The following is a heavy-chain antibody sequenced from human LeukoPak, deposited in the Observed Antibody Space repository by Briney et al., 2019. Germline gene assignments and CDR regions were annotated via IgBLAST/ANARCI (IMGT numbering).Heavy chain of an antibody. CDR2: ISSSSSYI. CDR3: ARERIAVAGPDAFDI. CDR1: GFTFSSYS. J-gene: IGHJ3*02. D-gene: IGHD6-19*01. V-gene: IGHV3-21*01. Sequence: PGGSLRLSCAASGFTFSSYSMNWVRQAPGKGLEWVSSISSSSSYIYYADSVKGRFTISRDNAKNSLYLQMNSLRAEDTAVYYCARERIAVAGPDAFDIWGQGTMVTVS.